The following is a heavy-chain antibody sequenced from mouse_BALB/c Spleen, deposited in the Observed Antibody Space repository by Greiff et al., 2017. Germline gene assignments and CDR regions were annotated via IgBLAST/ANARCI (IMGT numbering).Heavy chain of an antibody. J-gene: IGHJ4*01. CDR1: GFTFSSYA. V-gene: IGHV5-6-5*01. CDR3: ARRDGEDY. D-gene: IGHD2-3*01. Sequence: EVHLVESGGGLVKPGGSLKLSCAASGFTFSSYAMSWVRQTPEKRLEWVASISSGGSTYYPDSVKGRFTISRDNARNILYLQMSSLRSEDTAMYYCARRDGEDYWGQGTSVTVSS. CDR2: ISSGGST.